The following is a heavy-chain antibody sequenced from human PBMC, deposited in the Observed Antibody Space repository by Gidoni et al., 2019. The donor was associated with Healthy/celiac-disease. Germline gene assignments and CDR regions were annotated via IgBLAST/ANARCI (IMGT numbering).Heavy chain of an antibody. J-gene: IGHJ6*02. V-gene: IGHV3-15*01. CDR3: TTGVRQWLVLTGKRYYGMDV. CDR1: GFTFSNAW. D-gene: IGHD6-19*01. Sequence: EVQLVESGGGLVKPGGSLRLSCAASGFTFSNAWMSWVRQAPGKGLEWVGRIKSKTDGGTTDYAAPVKGRFTISRDDSKNTLYLQMNSLKTEDTAVYYCTTGVRQWLVLTGKRYYGMDVWGQGTTVTVSS. CDR2: IKSKTDGGTT.